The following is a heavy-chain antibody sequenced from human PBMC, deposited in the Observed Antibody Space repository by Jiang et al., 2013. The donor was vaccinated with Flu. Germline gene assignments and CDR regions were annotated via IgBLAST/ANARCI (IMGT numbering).Heavy chain of an antibody. CDR3: ARGRDWARRFCNWFDP. CDR2: TYYRSKWYN. CDR1: GDSVSSNSAA. V-gene: IGHV6-1*01. J-gene: IGHJ5*02. Sequence: SQTLSLTCVISGDSVSSNSAAWNWIRQSPSRGLEWLGRTYYRSKWYNDYAVSVKSRITINPDTSKNQFSLQLNSVTPEDTAVYYCARGRDWARRFCNWFDPWGQGTLVTVSS. D-gene: IGHD3-9*01.